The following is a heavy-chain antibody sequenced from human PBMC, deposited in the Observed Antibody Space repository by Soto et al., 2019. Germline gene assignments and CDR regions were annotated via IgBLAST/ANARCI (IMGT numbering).Heavy chain of an antibody. Sequence: GGSLRLSCAASGFTFRHHGMNWVRQAPGKGLEWVSYIGIGSSTKYYADSVKGRFTISRDNAKNSLYLQMNSLRAEDTAVYYCARDQLYYNDISGRPLNAFDVWGQGTMVTVSS. CDR3: ARDQLYYNDISGRPLNAFDV. J-gene: IGHJ3*01. D-gene: IGHD3-22*01. CDR1: GFTFRHHG. V-gene: IGHV3-48*01. CDR2: IGIGSSTK.